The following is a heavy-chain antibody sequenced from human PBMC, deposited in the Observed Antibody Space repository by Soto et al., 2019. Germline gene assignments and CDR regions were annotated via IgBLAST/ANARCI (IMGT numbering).Heavy chain of an antibody. V-gene: IGHV4-59*08. J-gene: IGHJ6*02. CDR2: VYYTGDT. CDR3: VRQGIDYLHGLVDV. D-gene: IGHD4-17*01. Sequence: QVQLQQSGPRLVKPSETLSLTCTVSSGPDRSHNWGWIRQPPGRGLEWIGYVYYTGDTAYNPSLRTXVXXSAAPSTNDISLTLSSVTAAATAVYYCVRQGIDYLHGLVDVWGQGTTVSVSS. CDR1: SGPDRSHN.